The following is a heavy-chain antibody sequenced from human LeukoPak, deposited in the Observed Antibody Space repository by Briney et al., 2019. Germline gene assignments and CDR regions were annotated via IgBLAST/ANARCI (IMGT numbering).Heavy chain of an antibody. CDR1: GGSFSGYY. Sequence: ASETLSLTCVVYGGSFSGYYWSWIRQPPGKGLEWIGEINHSGSTNYNPSLKSRVTISVDTSKNQFSLKLSSVTAADTAVYYCARAGELLPDYWGQGTLVTVSS. CDR3: ARAGELLPDY. D-gene: IGHD1-26*01. CDR2: INHSGST. J-gene: IGHJ4*02. V-gene: IGHV4-34*01.